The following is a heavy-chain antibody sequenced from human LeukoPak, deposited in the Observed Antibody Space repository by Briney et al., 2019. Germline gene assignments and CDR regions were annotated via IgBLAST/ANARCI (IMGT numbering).Heavy chain of an antibody. V-gene: IGHV3-49*04. CDR2: IRSKAYGETP. CDR1: GFTFGDYA. J-gene: IGHJ4*02. D-gene: IGHD6-19*01. CDR3: TRGGIAVVFFDY. Sequence: GGSLRLXCTASGFTFGDYAMSWVRQAPGKELEWVGFIRSKAYGETPEYAASVKGRVTISRDDSKSIAYLQMNSPKTEDTALYYCTRGGIAVVFFDYWGQGTLVTVSS.